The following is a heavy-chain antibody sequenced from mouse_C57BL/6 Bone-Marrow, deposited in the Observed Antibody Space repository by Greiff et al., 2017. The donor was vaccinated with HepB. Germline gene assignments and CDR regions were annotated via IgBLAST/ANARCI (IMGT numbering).Heavy chain of an antibody. V-gene: IGHV3-6*01. CDR3: ARDYYSNFAWFAY. CDR2: ISYDGSN. J-gene: IGHJ3*01. CDR1: GYSITSGYY. Sequence: VQLKESGPGLVKPSQSLSLTCSVTGYSITSGYYWNWIRQFPGNKLEWMGYISYDGSNNYNPSLKNRISITRDTSKNQFFLKLNSVTTEDTATYYCARDYYSNFAWFAYWGQGTLVTVSA. D-gene: IGHD2-5*01.